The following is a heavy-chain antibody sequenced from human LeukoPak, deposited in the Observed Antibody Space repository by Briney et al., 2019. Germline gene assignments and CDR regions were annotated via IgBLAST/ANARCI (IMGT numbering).Heavy chain of an antibody. J-gene: IGHJ6*02. CDR3: ARDRPLVFLATGYYYGMDV. D-gene: IGHD2-21*01. V-gene: IGHV1-2*04. Sequence: ASVKVSCKASGYTFTGYYMHWVRQAPGQGLEWMGWINPNSGGTNYAQKFQGWVTMTRDTSISTAYMELSRLRSDDTAVYYCARDRPLVFLATGYYYGMDVWGQGTTVTVSS. CDR1: GYTFTGYY. CDR2: INPNSGGT.